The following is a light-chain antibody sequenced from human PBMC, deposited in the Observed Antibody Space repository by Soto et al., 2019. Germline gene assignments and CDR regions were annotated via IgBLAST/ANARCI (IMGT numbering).Light chain of an antibody. CDR1: QSVDGN. CDR2: GAS. V-gene: IGKV3-15*01. CDR3: QQYNNWWT. J-gene: IGKJ1*01. Sequence: EILMTQSPATLSVSPGERATLSCRASQSVDGNLAWYQQKPGRAPRLLIYGASTRATGISARFSGSGSGTEFTLTISSLQSEDFGVYYCQQYNNWWTFGQGTKVEI.